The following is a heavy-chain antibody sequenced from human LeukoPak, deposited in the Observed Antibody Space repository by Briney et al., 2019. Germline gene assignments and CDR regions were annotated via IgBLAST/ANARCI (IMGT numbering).Heavy chain of an antibody. Sequence: TSETLSLTCTVSGGSISSSSYYWGWIRQPPGKGLVWIGSIYYSGSTYYNPSLKSRVTISVDTSKNQFSLKLSSVTAADTAVYYCAREEQGTDYWGQGTLVTVSS. V-gene: IGHV4-39*07. D-gene: IGHD1-14*01. CDR2: IYYSGST. CDR3: AREEQGTDY. CDR1: GGSISSSSYY. J-gene: IGHJ4*02.